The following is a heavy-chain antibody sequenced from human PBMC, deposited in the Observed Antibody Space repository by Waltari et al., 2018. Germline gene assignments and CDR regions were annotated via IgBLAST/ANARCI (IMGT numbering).Heavy chain of an antibody. CDR1: GYSVTNSYW. CDR2: IHGSGRA. V-gene: IGHV4-4*02. CDR3: ARDRGRGLYLDS. J-gene: IGHJ4*02. Sequence: QLQLQESGPGLVRPSGTLSLACVVSGYSVTNSYWWSWVRQSPGKGLEWIGQIHGSGRANYNPSFGSRVSVSMDTSNNQFSLKVTSATAADTATYYCARDRGRGLYLDSWGQGILVTVSP. D-gene: IGHD2-15*01.